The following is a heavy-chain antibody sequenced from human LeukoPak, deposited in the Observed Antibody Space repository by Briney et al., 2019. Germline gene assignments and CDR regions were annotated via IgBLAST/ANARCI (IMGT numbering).Heavy chain of an antibody. CDR3: ARVSSKTMVRGLLTEKNYNYHYMDV. CDR1: GFTFRSYE. Sequence: PGGSLRLSCEDSGFTFRSYEMNWVRQAPGKGLEWIAYLSSSGSAFSYADSVKGRFTIARDNAKNSVYLEMNSLRAGDTAVYYCARVSSKTMVRGLLTEKNYNYHYMDVWGKGTTVTISS. D-gene: IGHD3-10*01. V-gene: IGHV3-48*03. CDR2: LSSSGSAF. J-gene: IGHJ6*03.